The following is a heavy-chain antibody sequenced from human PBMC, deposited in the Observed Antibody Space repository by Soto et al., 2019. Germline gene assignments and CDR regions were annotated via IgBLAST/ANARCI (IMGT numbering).Heavy chain of an antibody. CDR1: GGSMSNYY. Sequence: PSETLSLTCTVSGGSMSNYYWSWIRQPPGKGLEWIGYIHYSGSTNYNPSLKSRVTISVDTSKKQFSLKLTSVTAADTAVYYCARHASSSGWSNWFDPWGQGTLVTVSS. V-gene: IGHV4-59*08. CDR2: IHYSGST. D-gene: IGHD6-19*01. CDR3: ARHASSSGWSNWFDP. J-gene: IGHJ5*02.